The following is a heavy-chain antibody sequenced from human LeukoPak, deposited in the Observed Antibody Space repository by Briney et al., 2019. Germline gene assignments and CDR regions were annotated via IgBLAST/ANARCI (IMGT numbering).Heavy chain of an antibody. J-gene: IGHJ4*02. CDR2: ISGSGGST. D-gene: IGHD4-23*01. CDR1: GFTFGSYA. CDR3: AKDPYYGGEGLLGGY. Sequence: PGGSLRLSCAASGFTFGSYAMSWVRQAPGKGLEWVSAISGSGGSTYYADSVKGRFTISRDNSKNTLYLQMNSLRAEDTAVYYCAKDPYYGGEGLLGGYWGQGTLVTVSS. V-gene: IGHV3-23*01.